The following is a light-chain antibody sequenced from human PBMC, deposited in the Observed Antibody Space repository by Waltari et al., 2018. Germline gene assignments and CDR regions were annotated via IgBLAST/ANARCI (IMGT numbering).Light chain of an antibody. CDR1: QSLVHRDGYTS. V-gene: IGKV2-30*02. Sequence: VVVTQSPLSLPVTLGQPASISCRSSQSLVHRDGYTSLNCFQQRPGQSPRRLIYQVSNRYSGVPDRFSGSGSGTDFTLKISRVEAEDVGVYYCMQGTHWPPFTFGPGTKVDIK. J-gene: IGKJ3*01. CDR2: QVS. CDR3: MQGTHWPPFT.